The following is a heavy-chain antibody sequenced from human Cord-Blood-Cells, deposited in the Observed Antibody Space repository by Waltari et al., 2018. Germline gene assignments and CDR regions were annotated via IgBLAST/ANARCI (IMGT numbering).Heavy chain of an antibody. D-gene: IGHD2-15*01. V-gene: IGHV3-11*01. Sequence: QVQLVESGGGLVKPGGSLRLSCAASGFTFGDYYMSWSRQAHGKGLEWFSYISSSGSTIYYADSVKGRFTISRDNAKTSLYLQMNSRRAEDTAVYYCARERGWELLLDYWGQGTLVTVSS. CDR2: ISSSGSTI. J-gene: IGHJ4*02. CDR1: GFTFGDYY. CDR3: ARERGWELLLDY.